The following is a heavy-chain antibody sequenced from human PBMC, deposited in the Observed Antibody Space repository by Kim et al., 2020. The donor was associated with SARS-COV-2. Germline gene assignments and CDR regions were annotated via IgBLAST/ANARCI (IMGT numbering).Heavy chain of an antibody. J-gene: IGHJ1*01. D-gene: IGHD7-27*01. CDR3: AKGAGAEMATWGQH. Sequence: ADSVKGRFTISRDNAKNSLYLQMNSLRAEDTALYYCAKGAGAEMATWGQHWGQGTLVTVSS. V-gene: IGHV3-9*01.